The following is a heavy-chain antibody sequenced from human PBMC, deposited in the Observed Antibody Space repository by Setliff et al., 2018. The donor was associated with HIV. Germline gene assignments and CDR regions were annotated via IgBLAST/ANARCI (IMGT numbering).Heavy chain of an antibody. CDR1: SGSISSSNW. Sequence: SETLSLTCAVSSGSISSSNWWSWVRQPPGKGLEWIGEIYHSGSTNYNPSLKSRVTMPVDKSKNQFSLKLRSVTAADTAVYYCAREAVLFGGSYRFDYWGQGTLVTVSS. V-gene: IGHV4-4*02. CDR3: AREAVLFGGSYRFDY. CDR2: IYHSGST. J-gene: IGHJ4*02. D-gene: IGHD1-26*01.